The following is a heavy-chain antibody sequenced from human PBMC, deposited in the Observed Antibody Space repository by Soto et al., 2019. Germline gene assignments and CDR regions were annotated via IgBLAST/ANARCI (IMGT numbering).Heavy chain of an antibody. Sequence: GGSLRLSCAASGFSFSTYPMVWVRQAPGKRLEAVSSISGSGDKTYYKDSVKGRFTISRDNSKNTVDLQMNSLRPEDTAVYYCAKILSTVTTYYYGMDAWGQGTTVTVSS. CDR1: GFSFSTYP. CDR2: ISGSGDKT. D-gene: IGHD4-17*01. CDR3: AKILSTVTTYYYGMDA. V-gene: IGHV3-23*01. J-gene: IGHJ6*02.